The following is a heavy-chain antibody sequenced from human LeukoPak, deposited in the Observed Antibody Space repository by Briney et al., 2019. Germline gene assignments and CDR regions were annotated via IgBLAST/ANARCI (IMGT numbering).Heavy chain of an antibody. J-gene: IGHJ3*02. CDR2: IYTSGST. CDR3: ARERWFGELWRDAFDI. D-gene: IGHD3-10*01. Sequence: TSETLSLTCTVSGGSISSGSYYWSWIRQPAGKGLEWIGRIYTSGSTNYNPSLKSRVTISVDTSKNQFSLKLSSVTAADTAVYYCARERWFGELWRDAFDIWGQGTMVTVSS. CDR1: GGSISSGSYY. V-gene: IGHV4-61*02.